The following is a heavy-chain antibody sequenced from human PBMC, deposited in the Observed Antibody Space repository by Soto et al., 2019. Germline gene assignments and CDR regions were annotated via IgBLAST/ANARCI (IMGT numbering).Heavy chain of an antibody. Sequence: PGGSLRLSCESSGFTFSRVAMSWVRKVPGKGREWVSRFSGPGGGTYYAESVKSRFTISSDNFKSSLYLQMSNLRVEDTAIYYCAKGKRSTTPSTSFDSWGQGTLVTFSS. D-gene: IGHD2-15*01. CDR1: GFTFSRVA. V-gene: IGHV3-23*01. J-gene: IGHJ5*01. CDR3: AKGKRSTTPSTSFDS. CDR2: FSGPGGGT.